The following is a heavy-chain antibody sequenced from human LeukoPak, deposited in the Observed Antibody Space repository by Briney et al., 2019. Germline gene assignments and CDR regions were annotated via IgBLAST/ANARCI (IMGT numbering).Heavy chain of an antibody. D-gene: IGHD6-13*01. V-gene: IGHV3-23*01. CDR2: ISSSGGTT. Sequence: GGSLRLSCAASGFTFSSYAMTWVRQAPGKGLEWVSGISSSGGTTNYADSVKGRFTISRDDAQNSLYLQMNSLRADDTAVYYCAKDILAAGLFFDYWGQGILVTVSS. CDR1: GFTFSSYA. CDR3: AKDILAAGLFFDY. J-gene: IGHJ4*02.